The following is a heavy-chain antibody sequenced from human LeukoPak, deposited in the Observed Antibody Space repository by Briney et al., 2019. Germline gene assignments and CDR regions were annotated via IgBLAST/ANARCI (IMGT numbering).Heavy chain of an antibody. CDR3: ARVLDYDLWSGYYN. Sequence: VASVKVSCKASGYTFTSYDINWVRQATGQGLEWMGWMNPNSGDTAYAQKFQGRVTITRNTSISTAYMELSSLRSEDTAVYYCARVLDYDLWSGYYNWGQGTLVTVSS. CDR1: GYTFTSYD. D-gene: IGHD3-3*01. J-gene: IGHJ4*02. CDR2: MNPNSGDT. V-gene: IGHV1-8*03.